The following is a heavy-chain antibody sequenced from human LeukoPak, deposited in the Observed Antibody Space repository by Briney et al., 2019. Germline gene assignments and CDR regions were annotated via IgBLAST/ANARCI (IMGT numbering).Heavy chain of an antibody. Sequence: ASVKVSCKASGYTFTSYDINWVRQATGQGLEWMGWMNPNSGNTGYAQKFQGRVTMTRNTSISTAYMELSSLRSEDTAVYYCALTSLTDFWSGYYSYYFDHWGQGTLVTVSS. J-gene: IGHJ4*02. CDR3: ALTSLTDFWSGYYSYYFDH. D-gene: IGHD3-3*01. CDR1: GYTFTSYD. V-gene: IGHV1-8*01. CDR2: MNPNSGNT.